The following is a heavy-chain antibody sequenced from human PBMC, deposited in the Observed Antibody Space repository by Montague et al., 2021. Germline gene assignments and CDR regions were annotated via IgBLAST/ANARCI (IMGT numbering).Heavy chain of an antibody. CDR1: GFTFSSYA. J-gene: IGHJ6*03. Sequence: SLRLSCAASGFTFSSYAMHWVRQAPGKGLEWVAVTWYDGNNKYYADSVKGRFTISRDNSKNTFYLQMNSLRAEDTAIYYCAKNPKKGYYYYMDVWGKGTTVTVSS. V-gene: IGHV3-33*06. CDR3: AKNPKKGYYYYMDV. CDR2: TWYDGNNK.